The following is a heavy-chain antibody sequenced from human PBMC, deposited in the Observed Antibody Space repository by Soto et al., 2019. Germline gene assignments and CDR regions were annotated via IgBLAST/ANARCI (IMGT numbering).Heavy chain of an antibody. Sequence: QVQLQQWGAGLLKPSETLSLTCAVYGGFVTSGSYYWSWIRQPPGKGLEWIGEMSHSGGTHFNPSLKSRATISVDTSENQFTLKMSSVTAADTALYYCARVERGTATTVVDAFDIWGPGTMVTVSS. CDR1: GGFVTSGSYY. CDR2: MSHSGGT. J-gene: IGHJ3*02. CDR3: ARVERGTATTVVDAFDI. D-gene: IGHD1-1*01. V-gene: IGHV4-34*01.